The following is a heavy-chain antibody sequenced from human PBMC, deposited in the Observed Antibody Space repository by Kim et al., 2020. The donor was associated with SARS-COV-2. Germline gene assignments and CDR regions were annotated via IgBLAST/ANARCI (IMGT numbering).Heavy chain of an antibody. Sequence: ASVKVSCKASGYTFTSYGISWVRQAPGQGLEWMGWISAYNGNTNYAQKLQGRVTMTTDTSTSTAYMELRSLRSDDTAVYYCARDPPGYCSSTSCYIDYYYGMDVWGQGTTVTVSS. CDR1: GYTFTSYG. J-gene: IGHJ6*02. CDR3: ARDPPGYCSSTSCYIDYYYGMDV. D-gene: IGHD2-2*02. V-gene: IGHV1-18*01. CDR2: ISAYNGNT.